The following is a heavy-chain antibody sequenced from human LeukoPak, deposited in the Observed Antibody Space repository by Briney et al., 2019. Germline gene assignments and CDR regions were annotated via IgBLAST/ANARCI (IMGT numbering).Heavy chain of an antibody. V-gene: IGHV1-18*01. CDR2: ISAYNGNT. J-gene: IGHJ4*02. CDR3: ARMYYDSSGYYLSFDY. CDR1: GYTFTSYG. D-gene: IGHD3-22*01. Sequence: ASVKVSCKASGYTFTSYGISWVRQAPGQGLEWMGWISAYNGNTNYAQKLQGRVTMTTDTSTSTAYMELRSLRSDDTAVYCCARMYYDSSGYYLSFDYWGQGTLVTVSS.